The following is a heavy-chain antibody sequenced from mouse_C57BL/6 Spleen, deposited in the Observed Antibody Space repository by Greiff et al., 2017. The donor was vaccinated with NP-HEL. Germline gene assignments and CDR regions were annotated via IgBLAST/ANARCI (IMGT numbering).Heavy chain of an antibody. D-gene: IGHD2-5*01. CDR3: ARRIYYSTYYAMDY. J-gene: IGHJ4*01. CDR2: INPSTGGT. V-gene: IGHV1-42*01. CDR1: GYSFTGYY. Sequence: VQLQQSGPELVKPGASVKISCKASGYSFTGYYMNWVKQSPEKSLEWIGEINPSTGGTTYNQKFKAKATLTVDNSSSTAYMQLKSLTSDDSAVYYCARRIYYSTYYAMDYWGQGTSVTVSS.